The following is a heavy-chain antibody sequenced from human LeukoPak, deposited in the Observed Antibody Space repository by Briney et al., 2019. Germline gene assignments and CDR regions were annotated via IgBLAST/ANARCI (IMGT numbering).Heavy chain of an antibody. D-gene: IGHD2-15*01. J-gene: IGHJ4*02. CDR3: ARASYCSGGSCYSDY. CDR2: ISAYNGNT. CDR1: GYTFTSYS. V-gene: IGHV1-18*01. Sequence: ASVKVSCKASGYTFTSYSISWVRQAPGQGLERMGWISAYNGNTIYAQKVKGRVTMTTDTSTSTAYMELRSLKYDDTAVYYCARASYCSGGSCYSDYWGQGTLVTVSS.